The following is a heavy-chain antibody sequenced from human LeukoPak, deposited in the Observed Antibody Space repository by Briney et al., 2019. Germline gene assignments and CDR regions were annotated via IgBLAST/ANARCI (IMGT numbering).Heavy chain of an antibody. V-gene: IGHV4-34*01. CDR1: GGSFSGYY. CDR3: ARLERKSTGTRGPQRGHFDY. J-gene: IGHJ4*02. Sequence: PSETLSLTCAVYGGSFSGYYWSWIRQPPGKGLEWIGEINHSGSTNYNPSLKSRVTISVDTSKNQFSLKLSSVTAADTAVYYCARLERKSTGTRGPQRGHFDYWGQGTLVTVSS. CDR2: INHSGST. D-gene: IGHD4-17*01.